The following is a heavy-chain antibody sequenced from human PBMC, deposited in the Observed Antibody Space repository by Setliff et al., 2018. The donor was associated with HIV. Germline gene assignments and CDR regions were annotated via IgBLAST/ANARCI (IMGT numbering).Heavy chain of an antibody. Sequence: GGSLRLSCAASGFSVSSNYMSWVRQAPGKGLEWVSVIYAAGSTYYADSVKGRSTISRHNSKNTLYLQLNSLRAEDTAVYYCARVSKSSPDAFDIWGQGTMVTVSS. V-gene: IGHV3-53*04. D-gene: IGHD6-13*01. CDR1: GFSVSSNY. J-gene: IGHJ3*02. CDR3: ARVSKSSPDAFDI. CDR2: IYAAGST.